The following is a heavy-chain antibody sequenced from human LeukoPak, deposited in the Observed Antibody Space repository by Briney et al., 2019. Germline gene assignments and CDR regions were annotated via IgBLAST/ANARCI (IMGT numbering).Heavy chain of an antibody. CDR2: MNPNSGNT. Sequence: ASVKVSCKASGYTFTSYDINWVRRATGQGLEWMGWMNPNSGNTGYAQKFQGRVTMTRNTSISTAYMELSSLRFEDTAVYYCARRVAGTYYYYYGMDVWGQGATVTVSS. CDR1: GYTFTSYD. CDR3: ARRVAGTYYYYYGMDV. D-gene: IGHD6-19*01. V-gene: IGHV1-8*01. J-gene: IGHJ6*02.